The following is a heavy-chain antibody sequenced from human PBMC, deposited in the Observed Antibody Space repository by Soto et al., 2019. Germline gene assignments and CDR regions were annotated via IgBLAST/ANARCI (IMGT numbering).Heavy chain of an antibody. CDR1: GGSIVRSTYC. J-gene: IGHJ5*02. CDR2: IYYSGST. D-gene: IGHD2-2*02. V-gene: IGHV4-39*01. CDR3: ARQVPAAIRLGWFDP. Sequence: PSETLSLTCTVSGGSIVRSTYCCVWIRQPPWKGLEWIGSIYYSGSTYYRPSLKSRVTISVDTSKNQFSLKLSSVTAADTAVYYCARQVPAAIRLGWFDPWGQGTLVTVSS.